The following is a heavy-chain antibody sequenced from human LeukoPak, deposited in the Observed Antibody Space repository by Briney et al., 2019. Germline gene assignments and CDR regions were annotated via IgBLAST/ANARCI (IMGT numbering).Heavy chain of an antibody. J-gene: IGHJ6*03. CDR1: GGSISTSSYY. V-gene: IGHV4-39*07. CDR2: VYYSGST. Sequence: SETLSLTCTVSGGSISTSSYYWGWIRQPPGKGLEWIGSVYYSGSTYYNPSLKSRVTISVDTSKNQSSLRLSSVTAADTAVYYCARELKGQLRSYYYYHMDVWGKGTTVTVSS. D-gene: IGHD2-2*01. CDR3: ARELKGQLRSYYYYHMDV.